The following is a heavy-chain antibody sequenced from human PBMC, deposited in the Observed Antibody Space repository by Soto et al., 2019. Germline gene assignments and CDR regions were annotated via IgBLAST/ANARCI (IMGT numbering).Heavy chain of an antibody. V-gene: IGHV1-3*01. CDR1: GYTFTSYA. J-gene: IGHJ4*02. Sequence: GASVKVSCKTSGYTFTSYAIHWVRQARGQRLEWMGWINADNGDTKYSQKFSGRVTITRDTSAKTAFMELSSLRSEDKAMYYCARELQGLYYFDFWGQGTLVPVSS. CDR3: ARELQGLYYFDF. CDR2: INADNGDT. D-gene: IGHD4-4*01.